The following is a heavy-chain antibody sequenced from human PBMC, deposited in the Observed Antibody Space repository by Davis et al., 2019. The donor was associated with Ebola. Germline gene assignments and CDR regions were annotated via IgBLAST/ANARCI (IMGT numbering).Heavy chain of an antibody. J-gene: IGHJ4*02. CDR3: ARSTAMVR. V-gene: IGHV3-48*01. Sequence: GESLKISCAASGFTFSSYSMSWVRQAPGKGLEWVSYISSSSSTIYYADSVKGRFTISRDNSKNTLYLQMNSLRAEDTAVYYCARSTAMVRWGQGTLVTVSS. D-gene: IGHD5-18*01. CDR1: GFTFSSYS. CDR2: ISSSSSTI.